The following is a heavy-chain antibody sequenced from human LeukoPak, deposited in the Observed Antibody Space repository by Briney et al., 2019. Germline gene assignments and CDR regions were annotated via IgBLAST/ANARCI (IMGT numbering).Heavy chain of an antibody. CDR2: ISYDGANK. V-gene: IGHV3-30-3*01. J-gene: IGHJ6*02. CDR3: ARDNIAVAGTGYYYYGMDV. CDR1: GFTFSSYA. Sequence: GGSLRLSCAASGFTFSSYAMHWVRQAPGKGLEWVAVISYDGANKYYADSVKGRFTISRDNSKNTLYLQMNSLRAEDTAVYYCARDNIAVAGTGYYYYGMDVWGQGTTVTVS. D-gene: IGHD6-19*01.